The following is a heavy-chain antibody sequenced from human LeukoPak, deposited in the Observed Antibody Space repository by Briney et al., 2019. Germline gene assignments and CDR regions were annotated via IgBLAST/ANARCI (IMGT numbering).Heavy chain of an antibody. CDR2: IIPIFGRA. J-gene: IGHJ3*02. CDR3: ARAEQWLVNYRAFDI. Sequence: SXXVSCKASGGTFSSYAISWVRQAPGQGLEWMGGIIPIFGRANYAQKFQGRVTITTDESTSTDYMELSSLRSEDTAVYYCARAEQWLVNYRAFDIWGQWTMVTVSS. CDR1: GGTFSSYA. D-gene: IGHD6-19*01. V-gene: IGHV1-69*05.